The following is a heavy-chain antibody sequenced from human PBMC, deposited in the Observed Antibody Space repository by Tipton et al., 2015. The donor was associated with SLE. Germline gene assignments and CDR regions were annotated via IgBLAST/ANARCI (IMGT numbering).Heavy chain of an antibody. J-gene: IGHJ4*02. CDR3: ARGGYYYDRSGQYYFDY. Sequence: SLRLSCVASGFNFGDYGMAWVRQAPGKGLEWVSGINWNGVTTGYADSVKGRFTISRDNAKDSLYLQMNSLRAEDTAFYYCARGGYYYDRSGQYYFDYWGQGTLVTVSS. CDR1: GFNFGDYG. V-gene: IGHV3-20*04. D-gene: IGHD3-22*01. CDR2: INWNGVTT.